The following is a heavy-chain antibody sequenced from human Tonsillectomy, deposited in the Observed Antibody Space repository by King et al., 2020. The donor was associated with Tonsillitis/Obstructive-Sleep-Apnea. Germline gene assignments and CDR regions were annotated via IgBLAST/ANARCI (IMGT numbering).Heavy chain of an antibody. J-gene: IGHJ3*02. V-gene: IGHV3-15*01. Sequence: VQLVESGGGLVKPGGSLSLSCAASGFTFSNAWISWVRQAPGKGLEWVGRIKSKTDGGKTDYAAPGKGRFTISRDDSKNTLYLQMNSLKTEDTAVYYCTTDGREGAFDNW. D-gene: IGHD5-24*01. CDR1: GFTFSNAW. CDR2: IKSKTDGGKT. CDR3: TTDGREGAFDN.